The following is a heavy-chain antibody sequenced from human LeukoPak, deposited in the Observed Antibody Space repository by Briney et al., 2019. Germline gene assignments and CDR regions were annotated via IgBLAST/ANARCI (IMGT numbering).Heavy chain of an antibody. CDR1: GFTVSSNY. D-gene: IGHD6-19*01. V-gene: IGHV3-53*01. Sequence: GGSLRLSCAACGFTVSSNYMSWVRQAPGKGLEWVSLIYSGGSTYYADSVKGRFTISRDNSKNTLYLQMNSLRAEDTAVYYCARDRSSGWHKDAFDIWGKGTTVTVSS. CDR3: ARDRSSGWHKDAFDI. J-gene: IGHJ3*02. CDR2: IYSGGST.